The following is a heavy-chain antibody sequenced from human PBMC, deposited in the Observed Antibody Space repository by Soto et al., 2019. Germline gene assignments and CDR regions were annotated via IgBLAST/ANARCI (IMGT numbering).Heavy chain of an antibody. Sequence: EVQLVQSGAEVNKPWESLKISGKGSGYSFTSYWIGWVSQMPGKGLEWMGIIYPGDSDTRYSPSSHGQVTIAADKSISTAYLQWGTLKAAQTARSYCARPRPAAIDVWGQGTLVTVPS. CDR1: GYSFTSYW. V-gene: IGHV5-51*01. CDR3: ARPRPAAIDV. J-gene: IGHJ4*02. D-gene: IGHD2-2*01. CDR2: IYPGDSDT.